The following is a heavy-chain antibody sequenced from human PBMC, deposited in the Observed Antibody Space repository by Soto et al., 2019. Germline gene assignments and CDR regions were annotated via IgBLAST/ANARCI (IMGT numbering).Heavy chain of an antibody. V-gene: IGHV4-30-4*01. CDR3: ARATYYYDSSSPQGAFDI. J-gene: IGHJ3*02. CDR2: IYYSGST. D-gene: IGHD3-22*01. Sequence: TLSLTCTVSGGSISSGDYYWSWIRQPPGKGLEWIGYIYYSGSTYYNPSLKSRVTISVDTSKNQFSLKLSSVTAADTAVYYCARATYYYDSSSPQGAFDIWGQGTMVTVSS. CDR1: GGSISSGDYY.